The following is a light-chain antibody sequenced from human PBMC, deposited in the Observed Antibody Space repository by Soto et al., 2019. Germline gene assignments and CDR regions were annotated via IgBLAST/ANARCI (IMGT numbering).Light chain of an antibody. V-gene: IGKV1-8*01. CDR3: QQRSNWPQIT. J-gene: IGKJ5*01. Sequence: AIRMIQSPSSLSASTGDRVTITCRASQGISSYLAWYQQKPGKAPKLLIYAASTLQSGVPSRFSGSGSGTDFTLTISSLQSEDFAVYYCQQRSNWPQITFGQGTRLEIK. CDR2: AAS. CDR1: QGISSY.